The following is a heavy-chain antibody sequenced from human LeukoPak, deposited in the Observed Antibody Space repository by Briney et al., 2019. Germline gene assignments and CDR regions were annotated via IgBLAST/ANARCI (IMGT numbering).Heavy chain of an antibody. CDR3: ARHYYYQRQFGY. V-gene: IGHV4-39*01. Sequence: SETLSLTCTVSGGSISSSSYYWGWIRQPPGKGLEWIGSIYYSGSTYYNPSLKSRVTISVDTSKNQFSLKLSSVTAADTAVYYCARHYYYQRQFGYWGQGTLVTVSS. CDR1: GGSISSSSYY. CDR2: IYYSGST. J-gene: IGHJ4*02. D-gene: IGHD3-22*01.